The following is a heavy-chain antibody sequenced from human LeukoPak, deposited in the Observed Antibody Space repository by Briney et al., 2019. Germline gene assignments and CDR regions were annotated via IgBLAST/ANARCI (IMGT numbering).Heavy chain of an antibody. Sequence: GSSVKVSCKASGGTFSSYAISWVRQAPGQGLEWMGGIIPIFGTANYAQKFQGRVTITTDESTSTAYMELSSLRSEDTAVYYCARGVVAARLYNRFDPWGQGTLVTVSS. CDR1: GGTFSSYA. CDR2: IIPIFGTA. V-gene: IGHV1-69*05. D-gene: IGHD6-6*01. CDR3: ARGVVAARLYNRFDP. J-gene: IGHJ5*02.